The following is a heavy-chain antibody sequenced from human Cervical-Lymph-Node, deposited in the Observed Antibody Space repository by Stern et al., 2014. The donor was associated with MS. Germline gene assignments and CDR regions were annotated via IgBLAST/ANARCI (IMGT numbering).Heavy chain of an antibody. J-gene: IGHJ6*02. D-gene: IGHD7-27*01. CDR2: INPSGGST. CDR1: GYTFTSYY. Sequence: QVQLVQSGAEVKKPGASVKVSCKASGYTFTSYYMHWVRQAPGQGLEWMGIINPSGGSTSYAQKFQGRVTMARDTSTSTVYMELSSLRSEDTAVYYCARRSLSGVLYYYGMDVWGQGTTVTVSS. CDR3: ARRSLSGVLYYYGMDV. V-gene: IGHV1-46*03.